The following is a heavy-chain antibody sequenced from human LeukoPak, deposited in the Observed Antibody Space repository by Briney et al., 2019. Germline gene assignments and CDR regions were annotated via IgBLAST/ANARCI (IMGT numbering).Heavy chain of an antibody. CDR1: GGTFSSYA. Sequence: SVKVSCKASGGTFSSYAISWVRQAPGQGLEWMGGIIPIFGTANYAQKFQGRVTITTDESTSTAYMELSSLRTEDTAVYYCARRAYYYDSSGYHHNWFDPWGQGTLVTVSS. CDR2: IIPIFGTA. D-gene: IGHD3-22*01. J-gene: IGHJ5*02. CDR3: ARRAYYYDSSGYHHNWFDP. V-gene: IGHV1-69*05.